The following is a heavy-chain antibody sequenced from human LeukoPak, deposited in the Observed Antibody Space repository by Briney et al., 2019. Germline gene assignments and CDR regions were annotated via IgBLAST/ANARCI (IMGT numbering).Heavy chain of an antibody. V-gene: IGHV3-23*01. D-gene: IGHD6-13*01. CDR1: GFTFSSYA. Sequence: GGSLRLSCAASGFTFSSYAMSWVRQAPGKGLEWVSTFSGTGEITYYADSVKGRFTISRDNSKNTLYLQMNSLRTEDTAVYYCATAPLYSSSWYFRGYFDDWGQGTLVTVSS. CDR3: ATAPLYSSSWYFRGYFDD. CDR2: FSGTGEIT. J-gene: IGHJ4*02.